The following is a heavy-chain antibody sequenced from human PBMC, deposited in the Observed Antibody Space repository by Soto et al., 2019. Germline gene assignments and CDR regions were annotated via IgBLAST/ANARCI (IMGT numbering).Heavy chain of an antibody. J-gene: IGHJ6*02. CDR3: ARELSYGMDV. CDR2: IYFSGST. V-gene: IGHV4-59*01. Sequence: WTWIRQPPGKGLEWIGSIYFSGSTNYNPSLKGRVSISVDRAKSQFSLNLTSVTAAETAMYYCARELSYGMDVWGQGTTVIVSS.